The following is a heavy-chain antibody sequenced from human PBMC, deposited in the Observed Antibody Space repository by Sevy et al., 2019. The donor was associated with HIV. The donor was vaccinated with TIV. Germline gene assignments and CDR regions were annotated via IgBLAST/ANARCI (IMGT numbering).Heavy chain of an antibody. Sequence: GGSLRLSCVGSGFNFNKHFMVWVRQAPGRVLQWVSSISSRSGYIFYSDSVRGRFTISRDNAKNSLFLEMNNLGVEDTAVYYCTREASAAGTSFGLDVWGQGTTVTVSS. CDR3: TREASAAGTSFGLDV. V-gene: IGHV3-21*01. J-gene: IGHJ6*02. CDR1: GFNFNKHF. D-gene: IGHD6-13*01. CDR2: ISSRSGYI.